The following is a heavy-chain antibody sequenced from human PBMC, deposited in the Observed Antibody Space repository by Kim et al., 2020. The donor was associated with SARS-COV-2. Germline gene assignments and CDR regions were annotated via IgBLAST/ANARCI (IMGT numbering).Heavy chain of an antibody. CDR3: ARDPQKAAGIWSYFDY. D-gene: IGHD6-13*01. Sequence: GGSLRLSCAASGFTFSSYSMNWVRQAPGKGLEWVSSISSSSSYIYYADSVKGRFTISRDNAKNSLYLQMNSLRAEDTAVYYCARDPQKAAGIWSYFDYWGQGTLVTVSS. CDR2: ISSSSSYI. CDR1: GFTFSSYS. V-gene: IGHV3-21*01. J-gene: IGHJ4*02.